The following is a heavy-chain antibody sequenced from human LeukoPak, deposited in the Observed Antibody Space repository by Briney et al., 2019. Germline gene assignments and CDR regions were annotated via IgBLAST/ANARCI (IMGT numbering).Heavy chain of an antibody. CDR1: GGSISSDDYY. J-gene: IGHJ5*02. CDR3: ASTAVDHNWFDP. Sequence: SQTLSLTCTVSGGSISSDDYYWSWIRQPPGKGLEWIGYIYYSGSTYYNPSLKSRVTISVDTSKNQFSLKLSSVTAADTAVYYCASTAVDHNWFDPWGQGTLVTVSS. V-gene: IGHV4-30-4*01. D-gene: IGHD2-21*02. CDR2: IYYSGST.